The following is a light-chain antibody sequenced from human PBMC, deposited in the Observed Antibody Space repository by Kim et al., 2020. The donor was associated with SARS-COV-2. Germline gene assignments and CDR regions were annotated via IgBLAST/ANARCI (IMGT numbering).Light chain of an antibody. J-gene: IGKJ4*01. CDR2: GAS. CDR3: QQYNNWPPLT. V-gene: IGKV3-15*01. CDR1: QSVSSN. Sequence: SPGERATLSSRASQSVSSNLAWYQQKPGQAPRLLIYGASTRATGSPARFSGSGSGTEFTLTISSLQSEDFAVYYCQQYNNWPPLTFGGGTKVYIK.